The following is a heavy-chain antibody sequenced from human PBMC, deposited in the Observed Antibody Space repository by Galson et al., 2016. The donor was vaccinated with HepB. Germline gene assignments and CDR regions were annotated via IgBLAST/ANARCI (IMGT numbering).Heavy chain of an antibody. CDR1: GFTFSSYA. CDR2: ISGDGAP. D-gene: IGHD2-2*01. J-gene: IGHJ4*02. CDR3: ARDRGFYSSTGD. Sequence: SLRLSCAASGFTFSSYAMSWVRPAPGKGLEWVSSISGDGAPYYVDSMKGRFTISRDNSKDTLYLQMISLRAEDTAVYYCARDRGFYSSTGDWGQGTLVTVSS. V-gene: IGHV3-23*01.